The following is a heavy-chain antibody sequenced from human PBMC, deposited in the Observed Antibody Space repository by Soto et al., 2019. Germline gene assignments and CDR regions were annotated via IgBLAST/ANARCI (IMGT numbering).Heavy chain of an antibody. CDR2: ISTYNDYT. CDR1: GYTFIRYG. V-gene: IGHV1-18*01. CDR3: ARGGYYDNTWGKLRHYGLDV. Sequence: QVQLVQSAGEVKKPGASVKVSCKASGYTFIRYGITWVRQAPGQGLEWMGWISTYNDYTIYAQKLQGRVTMTTDTSTRTVYLDLRSLTSDDTAVYYCARGGYYDNTWGKLRHYGLDVWGQGTSVTVSS. J-gene: IGHJ6*02. D-gene: IGHD3-16*01.